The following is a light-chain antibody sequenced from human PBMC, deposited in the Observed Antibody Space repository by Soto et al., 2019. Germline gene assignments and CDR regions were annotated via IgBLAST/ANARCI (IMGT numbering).Light chain of an antibody. CDR1: SSDVGGYNY. CDR2: DVS. CDR3: SSYTSSSTLVV. J-gene: IGLJ2*01. Sequence: QSALTQTASVSGSPGQSITISCTGTSSDVGGYNYVSWYQQHPGKAPKLRIYDVSNRPSGVSNRFSGSKSGNTASLTISGLQAVDEADYYCSSYTSSSTLVVFGGGTKLTVL. V-gene: IGLV2-14*01.